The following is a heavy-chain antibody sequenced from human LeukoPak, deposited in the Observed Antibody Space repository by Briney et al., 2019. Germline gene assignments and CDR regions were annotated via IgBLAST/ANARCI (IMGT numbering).Heavy chain of an antibody. J-gene: IGHJ4*02. D-gene: IGHD2-2*01. CDR2: IYYTGNT. CDR1: GGSISSSSYY. CDR3: ARNLHQLLPTFDY. Sequence: ASETLSLTCTVSGGSISSSSYYWGWIRQPPGKGLEWIGSIYYTGNTFYNPSLKSRLTISVDRSKNQFSLKLSSVTAADTAVYYCARNLHQLLPTFDYWGQGTLVTVSS. V-gene: IGHV4-39*07.